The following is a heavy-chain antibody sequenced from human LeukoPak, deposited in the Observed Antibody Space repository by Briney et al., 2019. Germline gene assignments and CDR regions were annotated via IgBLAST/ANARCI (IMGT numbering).Heavy chain of an antibody. J-gene: IGHJ4*02. D-gene: IGHD6-19*01. CDR2: TSYNGNT. CDR3: ARHNGSGWQALGY. Sequence: GASVKVSCKASGYTFSNYGISWVRQAPGLGLEWMGWTSYNGNTNYAQKFQDRVTMTTDTSTTTAYMELRSLESDDTAVYYCARHNGSGWQALGYWGQGTLDTVSS. CDR1: GYTFSNYG. V-gene: IGHV1-18*04.